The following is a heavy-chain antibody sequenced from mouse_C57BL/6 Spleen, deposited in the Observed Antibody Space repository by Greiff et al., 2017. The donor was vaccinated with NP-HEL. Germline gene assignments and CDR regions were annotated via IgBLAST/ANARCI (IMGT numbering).Heavy chain of an antibody. D-gene: IGHD1-1*01. CDR1: GYTFTSYD. J-gene: IGHJ4*01. CDR2: IYPRDGST. V-gene: IGHV1-85*01. CDR3: ASYYYGSSLYAMDY. Sequence: QVHVKQSGPELVKPGASVKLSCKASGYTFTSYDINWVKQRPGQGLEWIGWIYPRDGSTKYNEKFKGKATLTVDTSSSTAYMELHSLTSEDSAVYFCASYYYGSSLYAMDYWGQGTSVTVSS.